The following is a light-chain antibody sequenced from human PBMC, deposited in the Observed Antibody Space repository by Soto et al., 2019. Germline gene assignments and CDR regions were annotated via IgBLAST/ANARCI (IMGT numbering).Light chain of an antibody. CDR3: QQYRDLPQT. CDR1: QSVRSNY. V-gene: IGKV3-20*01. CDR2: NSS. J-gene: IGKJ1*01. Sequence: ETVLTQSPGTLSLSPGERATLSCRASQSVRSNYLAWYQQKPGQAPRLLIYNSSTRATGIPDRFSGSGSGTDFTLTISRLEPGDFALYYCQQYRDLPQTFGQGTKVEMK.